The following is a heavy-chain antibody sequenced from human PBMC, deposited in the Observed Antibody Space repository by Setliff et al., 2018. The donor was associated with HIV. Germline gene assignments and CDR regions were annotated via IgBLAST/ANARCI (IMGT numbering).Heavy chain of an antibody. D-gene: IGHD1-26*01. CDR2: IIPILGIA. CDR1: GGTFSSYA. CDR3: ASGGSYYFILHY. Sequence: ASVKVSCKASGGTFSSYAISWVRQAPGQGLEWMGGIIPILGIANYAQKFQGRVTITADESTSTAYMELSSLRSEDTAVYYCASGGSYYFILHYWGQGTLVTVSS. J-gene: IGHJ4*02. V-gene: IGHV1-69*10.